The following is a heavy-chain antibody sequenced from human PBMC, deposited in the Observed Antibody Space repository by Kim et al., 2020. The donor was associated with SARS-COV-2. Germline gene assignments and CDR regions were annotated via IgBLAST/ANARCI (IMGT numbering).Heavy chain of an antibody. D-gene: IGHD3-22*01. Sequence: TNDNPSLKSRATISVDTSKNQFSLKLSSVTAADTAVYYCARTPGSSGPDYWGQGTLVTVSS. CDR2: T. J-gene: IGHJ4*02. V-gene: IGHV4-59*01. CDR3: ARTPGSSGPDY.